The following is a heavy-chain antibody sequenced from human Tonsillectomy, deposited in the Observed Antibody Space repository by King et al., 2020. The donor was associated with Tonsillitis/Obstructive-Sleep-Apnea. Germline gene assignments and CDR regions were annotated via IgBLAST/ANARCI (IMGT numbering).Heavy chain of an antibody. CDR1: GGSISSYY. CDR3: AREGEVGFDY. Sequence: VQLQESGPGLVKPSETLSLTCTVSGGSISSYYWSWIRQPPGKGLKWIGYIYYSAGTNYNPSLKSRITISVDTSKNQFSLKLSSVTAADTAVYYCAREGEVGFDYWGQGTLVTVSS. V-gene: IGHV4-59*01. J-gene: IGHJ4*02. D-gene: IGHD1-26*01. CDR2: IYYSAGT.